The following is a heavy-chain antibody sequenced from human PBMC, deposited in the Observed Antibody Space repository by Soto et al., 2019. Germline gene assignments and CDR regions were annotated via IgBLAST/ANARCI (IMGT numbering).Heavy chain of an antibody. Sequence: EVQLLESGGGLVQPGGSLRLSCAASGFTFSSYAMSWVRQAPGKGLECVSAISGSGGSTDYADSVKGRFTISRDKSKNTLYLQMNSLRAEDTAVYYCAKVNNLNYLYYGMDVWGQGTTVTVSS. CDR2: ISGSGGST. CDR3: AKVNNLNYLYYGMDV. V-gene: IGHV3-23*01. J-gene: IGHJ6*02. D-gene: IGHD1-1*01. CDR1: GFTFSSYA.